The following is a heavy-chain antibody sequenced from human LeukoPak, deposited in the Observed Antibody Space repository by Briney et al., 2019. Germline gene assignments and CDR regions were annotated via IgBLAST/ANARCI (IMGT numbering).Heavy chain of an antibody. J-gene: IGHJ3*02. V-gene: IGHV4-59*01. CDR1: GGSISSYY. CDR2: IYYSGST. D-gene: IGHD3-10*01. Sequence: SETLSLTCTVPGGSISSYYWSWIRQPPGKGLEWIGYIYYSGSTNYNPSLKSRVTISVDTSKNQFSLKLSSVTAADTAVYYCARGKYSAKYGSGSYYNRNGAFDIWGQGTMSPSLQ. CDR3: ARGKYSAKYGSGSYYNRNGAFDI.